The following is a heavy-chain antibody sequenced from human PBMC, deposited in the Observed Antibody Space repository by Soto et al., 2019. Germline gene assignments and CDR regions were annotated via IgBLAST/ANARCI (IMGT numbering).Heavy chain of an antibody. D-gene: IGHD6-6*01. CDR1: GYTFTSYY. CDR3: AHHQRTTARQLGYFDY. Sequence: QVQLVQSGAEVKKPGASVKVSCKASGYTFTSYYMHWVRQAPGQGLEWMGWINPNSGGTNYAQKFQGRVTMTRDTSISTAYMELSRLRSDDTAVYYCAHHQRTTARQLGYFDYWGQGTLVTVSS. V-gene: IGHV1-2*02. CDR2: INPNSGGT. J-gene: IGHJ4*02.